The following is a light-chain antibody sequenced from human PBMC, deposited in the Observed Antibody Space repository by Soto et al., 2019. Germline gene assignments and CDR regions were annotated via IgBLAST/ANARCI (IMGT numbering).Light chain of an antibody. Sequence: DIQMTQSPSSLSASVGDRVTITCRASQSILNYLNWYRQIPGKAPELLIYAASSLQSGVPSRFSGSGAETDFTLTISSLQPEDFATYYCQQSYITPYTFGQGIKLEIK. CDR1: QSILNY. J-gene: IGKJ2*01. CDR2: AAS. CDR3: QQSYITPYT. V-gene: IGKV1-39*01.